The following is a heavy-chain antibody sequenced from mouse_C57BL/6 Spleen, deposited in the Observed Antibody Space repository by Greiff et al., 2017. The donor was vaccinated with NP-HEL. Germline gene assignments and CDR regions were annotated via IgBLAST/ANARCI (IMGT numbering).Heavy chain of an antibody. D-gene: IGHD1-1*01. V-gene: IGHV1-15*01. CDR2: IDPETGGT. Sequence: VHLVESGAELVRPGASVTLSCKASGYTFTDYEMHWVKQTPVHGLEWIGAIDPETGGTAYNQKFKGKAILTADKSSSTAYMELRSLTSEDSAVYYCTRSGGYGSSSFAYWGQGTLVTVSA. CDR1: GYTFTDYE. J-gene: IGHJ3*01. CDR3: TRSGGYGSSSFAY.